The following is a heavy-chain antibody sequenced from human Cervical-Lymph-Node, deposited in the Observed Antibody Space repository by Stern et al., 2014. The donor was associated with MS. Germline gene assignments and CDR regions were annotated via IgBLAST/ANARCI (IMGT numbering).Heavy chain of an antibody. CDR3: ARGRESDYEASY. D-gene: IGHD5-12*01. CDR2: INTNTGNP. V-gene: IGHV7-4-1*01. J-gene: IGHJ4*02. CDR1: GYTFTSYA. Sequence: QDQLVQSGSELTKPGASVKVSCKASGYTFTSYAINWVRQAPGQGLEWMGWINTNTGNPTYAQGFTGRFVFSLGTSVSTAYLQIPSLRAEDTAVYYCARGRESDYEASYWGQGTLVTVSS.